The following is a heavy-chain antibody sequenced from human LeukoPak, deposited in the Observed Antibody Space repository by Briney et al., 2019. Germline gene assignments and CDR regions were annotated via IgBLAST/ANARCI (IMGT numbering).Heavy chain of an antibody. CDR2: ISSSSSYI. D-gene: IGHD6-13*01. J-gene: IGHJ4*02. CDR1: GFTFSSYS. Sequence: GGSLRLSCAASGFTFSSYSMNWVRQAPGKGLEWVSSISSSSSYIYYADSVKGRFTISRDNAKNSLYLQMNGLRAEDTAVYYCARDAIRIAAAGTSDYWGQGTLVTVSS. V-gene: IGHV3-21*01. CDR3: ARDAIRIAAAGTSDY.